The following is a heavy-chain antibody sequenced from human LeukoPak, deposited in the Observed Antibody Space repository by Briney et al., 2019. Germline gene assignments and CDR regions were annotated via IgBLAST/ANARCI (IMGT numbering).Heavy chain of an antibody. CDR2: ISSSSTYT. CDR3: ARQYYDILTGYFFPDY. J-gene: IGHJ4*02. Sequence: GGSLRLSCAASGFTFISYSMNWVRQAPGKGLEWVSSISSSSTYTYYADSVKGRFSISRDNAKNSLYLQMNSLRAEDTAVYYCARQYYDILTGYFFPDYWGQGALVTVSS. V-gene: IGHV3-21*01. D-gene: IGHD3-9*01. CDR1: GFTFISYS.